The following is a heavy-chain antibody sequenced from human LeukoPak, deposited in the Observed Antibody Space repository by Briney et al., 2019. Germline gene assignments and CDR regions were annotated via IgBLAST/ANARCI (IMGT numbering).Heavy chain of an antibody. D-gene: IGHD2-15*01. CDR2: FDPEDGET. V-gene: IGHV1-24*01. J-gene: IGHJ4*02. CDR1: GYTLTELS. CDR3: ATTTGRQPGY. Sequence: ASVKVSCKVSGYTLTELSMHWVRQAPGKGLEGMGGFDPEDGETIYAQKFQGRVTMTEDTSTDSAYMELSSLRSEDTAVYYCATTTGRQPGYWGQGTLVTVSS.